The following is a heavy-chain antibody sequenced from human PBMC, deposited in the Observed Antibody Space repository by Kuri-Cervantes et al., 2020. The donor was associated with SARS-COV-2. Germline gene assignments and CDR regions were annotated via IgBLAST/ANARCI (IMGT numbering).Heavy chain of an antibody. J-gene: IGHJ6*03. D-gene: IGHD5-12*01. CDR2: IRDWSLNI. Sequence: GGSLRLSCAASGFTFRSSHMNWVRQAPGKGLEWISSIRDWSLNIYYADSVKGRFNISRDNAKNSLFLQMNSLRVEDTAVYYCTRDRRRYSGDTSHFYMDVWGTGTTVTVSS. CDR3: TRDRRRYSGDTSHFYMDV. CDR1: GFTFRSSH. V-gene: IGHV3-48*01.